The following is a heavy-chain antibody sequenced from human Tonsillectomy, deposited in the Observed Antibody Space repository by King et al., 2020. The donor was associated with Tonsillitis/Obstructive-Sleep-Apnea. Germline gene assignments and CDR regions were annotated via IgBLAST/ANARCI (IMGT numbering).Heavy chain of an antibody. D-gene: IGHD2-21*01. V-gene: IGHV3-23*04. CDR3: AKQIPRLWYFDY. CDR2: ISSSVVGT. J-gene: IGHJ4*02. Sequence: VQLVESGGNLVQPGGSLRLSCAASGFNFSSNALGWVRQPPGRGLEWVSTISSSVVGTYYADSVKGRFTISRDNSKNILYLQMNSLRAEDTAVYYCAKQIPRLWYFDYWGQGTLVTVSS. CDR1: GFNFSSNA.